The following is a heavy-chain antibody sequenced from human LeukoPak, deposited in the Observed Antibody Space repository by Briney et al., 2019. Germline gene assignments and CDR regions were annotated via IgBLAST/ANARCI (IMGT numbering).Heavy chain of an antibody. D-gene: IGHD5-12*01. J-gene: IGHJ6*02. CDR3: TSRSGNSDYDYYYYYGMDV. CDR2: IRSKATNYAT. V-gene: IGHV3-73*01. CDR1: GFTFSGSA. Sequence: GGSLRLSCAASGFTFSGSAMHWVRQASGKGLEWVGRIRSKATNYATAYAASVKGRFTSSRDDLRNTAYLQMNSLKTKDTAVYYCTSRSGNSDYDYYYYYGMDVWGQGATVTVSS.